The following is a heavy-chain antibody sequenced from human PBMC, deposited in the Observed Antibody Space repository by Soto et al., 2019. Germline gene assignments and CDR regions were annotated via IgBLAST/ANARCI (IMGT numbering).Heavy chain of an antibody. D-gene: IGHD6-13*01. J-gene: IGHJ4*02. Sequence: SETLSLTCTVSGGSISSYYWSWIRQPPGKGLEWIGYIYYSGSTNCNPSLKSRVTISVDTSKNQFSLKLSSVTAADTAVYYCARHPGIAAAGKLDYWGQGTLVTVSS. CDR2: IYYSGST. CDR3: ARHPGIAAAGKLDY. CDR1: GGSISSYY. V-gene: IGHV4-59*08.